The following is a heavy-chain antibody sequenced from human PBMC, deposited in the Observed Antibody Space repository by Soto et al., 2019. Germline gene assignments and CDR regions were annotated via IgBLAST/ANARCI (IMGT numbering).Heavy chain of an antibody. D-gene: IGHD6-13*01. CDR1: GFTFRSYG. J-gene: IGHJ4*02. V-gene: IGHV3-30*18. Sequence: GGSLRLSCAASGFTFRSYGMHWVRQSPGKGLEWVAVISYDGSDKYYVDSVKGRFSISRDNSKSTLFLQMNSLRAEDTAIYYCAKDALSSTWSALFDYWGQGTLVTVSS. CDR3: AKDALSSTWSALFDY. CDR2: ISYDGSDK.